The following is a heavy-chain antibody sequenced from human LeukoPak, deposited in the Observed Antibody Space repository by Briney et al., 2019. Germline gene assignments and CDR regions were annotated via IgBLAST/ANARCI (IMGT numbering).Heavy chain of an antibody. Sequence: ASVKVSCKASGGTFSSYAISWVRQAPGQGLEWMGGIIPIFGTANYAQKFQGRVTITADESTSTAYMELSSLRSEDTAVYYCARESDYYDSSGYSYWGQGTLVTVSS. V-gene: IGHV1-69*13. CDR1: GGTFSSYA. CDR3: ARESDYYDSSGYSY. J-gene: IGHJ4*02. CDR2: IIPIFGTA. D-gene: IGHD3-22*01.